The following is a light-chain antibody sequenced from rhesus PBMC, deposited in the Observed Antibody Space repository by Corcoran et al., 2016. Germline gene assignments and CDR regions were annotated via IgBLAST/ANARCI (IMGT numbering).Light chain of an antibody. J-gene: IGLJ1*01. V-gene: IGLV3-34*01. Sequence: SYELTQAPSVSVSPGKTARVTCGGDHIGSESVNGYQQKPPQAPVLVIYDDTERPSGIPERFTGSNSGNTATLTISGVEAGDEADYYCQGWDSDSKYIFGGGTRLTVV. CDR3: QGWDSDSKYI. CDR2: DDT. CDR1: HIGSES.